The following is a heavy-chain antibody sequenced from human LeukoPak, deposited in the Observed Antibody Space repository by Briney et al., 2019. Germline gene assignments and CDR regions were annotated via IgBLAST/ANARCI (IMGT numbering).Heavy chain of an antibody. J-gene: IGHJ3*02. CDR3: ARRRRLKNPGGDAFDI. Sequence: SETLSLTCSVSGDSINNYYWNWIRQPPGKGLEWFGYIYYSGSTRYNPSLQSRVTMSIGTSKTQFSLKLDSVTAEDTAVYYCARRRRLKNPGGDAFDIWGQGTVVIVSS. V-gene: IGHV4-59*08. CDR1: GDSINNYY. CDR2: IYYSGST. D-gene: IGHD2/OR15-2a*01.